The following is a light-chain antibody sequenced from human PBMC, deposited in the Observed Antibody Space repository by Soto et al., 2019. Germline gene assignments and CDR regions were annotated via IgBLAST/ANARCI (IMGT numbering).Light chain of an antibody. V-gene: IGLV2-14*03. J-gene: IGLJ2*01. CDR1: SSDVGAYDY. CDR3: SSYTSTTTLL. CDR2: DVT. Sequence: QSALTQPASVSGSPGQSITISCTGTSSDVGAYDYVSWYQQHPGKAPKLMIYDVTNRPSGVSNRFSGSKSGKTASLTISGLQAEDEADYYCSSYTSTTTLLFGGGTKVT.